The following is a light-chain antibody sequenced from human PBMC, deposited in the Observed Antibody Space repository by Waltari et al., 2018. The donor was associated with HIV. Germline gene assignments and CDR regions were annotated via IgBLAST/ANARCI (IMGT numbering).Light chain of an antibody. CDR2: DSL. Sequence: EIMLTQSPATLSASPGDRVTLTCRASQGVGTNLAWYQQISGQAPRRLMSDSLTRAPGVPARFSGSGSGTAFTLTISNLQSDDFAVYYCQQFEKWPSYTFGQGTRLE. V-gene: IGKV3-15*01. J-gene: IGKJ2*01. CDR3: QQFEKWPSYT. CDR1: QGVGTN.